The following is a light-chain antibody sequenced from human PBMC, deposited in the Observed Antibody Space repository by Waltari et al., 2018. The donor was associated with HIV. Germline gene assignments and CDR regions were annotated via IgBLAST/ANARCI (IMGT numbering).Light chain of an antibody. J-gene: IGLJ3*02. CDR3: QSADSSGTWV. V-gene: IGLV3-25*03. CDR2: KAT. Sequence: SYELTQPPSVSVSPGQTARITCSGDALPKQYAYWYHQKPGQAPVLGKYKATEMHSGIPGRFSGSSSVTTGTLTISGVQAEDEADYYCQSADSSGTWVFVGGTKLTVL. CDR1: ALPKQY.